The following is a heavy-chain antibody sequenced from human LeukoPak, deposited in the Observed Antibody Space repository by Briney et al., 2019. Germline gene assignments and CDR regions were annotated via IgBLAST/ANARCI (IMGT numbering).Heavy chain of an antibody. CDR2: ISSSSSYI. CDR1: GFTFSSYS. D-gene: IGHD4-17*01. Sequence: GGSLRLSCAASGFTFSSYSMNWVRQAPGKGLEWVSSISSSSSYIYYADSVKGRFTISRDNAKNSLYLQMNSLRAGDTAVYYCARDGYGDYAFDYWGQGTLVTVSS. J-gene: IGHJ4*02. V-gene: IGHV3-21*01. CDR3: ARDGYGDYAFDY.